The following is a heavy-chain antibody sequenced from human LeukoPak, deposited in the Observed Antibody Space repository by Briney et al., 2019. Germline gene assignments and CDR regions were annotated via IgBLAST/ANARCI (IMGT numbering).Heavy chain of an antibody. V-gene: IGHV5-51*01. CDR1: GYSFTSYW. Sequence: GGSLKISCKGSGYSFTSYWIGWVRQMPGKGLEWMGFIYHGDSDTRYSPSFQGQVTISAHQSISTAYLQWSSLKPADPAMYYCARSTRFGQLDYWGEGTLVTVSS. CDR2: IYHGDSDT. CDR3: ARSTRFGQLDY. J-gene: IGHJ4*02. D-gene: IGHD3-10*01.